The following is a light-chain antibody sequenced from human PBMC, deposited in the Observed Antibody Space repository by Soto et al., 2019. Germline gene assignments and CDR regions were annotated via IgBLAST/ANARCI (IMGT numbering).Light chain of an antibody. J-gene: IGLJ2*01. CDR3: QSYDSSLGDVV. CDR2: DVS. Sequence: QSALTQPRSVSGSPGQSVTISCTGTSSDVGGYNYVSWYQQHPGEAPKLLIYDVSKRPSGVRDRFSGSKSGNTASLTISGLRADDEANYYCQSYDSSLGDVVFGGGTKLTVL. CDR1: SSDVGGYNY. V-gene: IGLV2-11*01.